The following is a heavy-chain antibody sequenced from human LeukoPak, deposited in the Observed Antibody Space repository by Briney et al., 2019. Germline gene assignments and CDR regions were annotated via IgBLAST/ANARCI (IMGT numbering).Heavy chain of an antibody. CDR1: GIILDDYA. D-gene: IGHD1-14*01. Sequence: GGSPRLSCSASGIILDDYAMHWVRQVPGKGLEWVSGISWNSGIIGYGDSVKGRFTVSRDNAENSLYLQMNSLRTEDTALYYCAKSVNNHYFDLWGRGTLVTVSS. V-gene: IGHV3-9*01. CDR2: ISWNSGII. CDR3: AKSVNNHYFDL. J-gene: IGHJ2*01.